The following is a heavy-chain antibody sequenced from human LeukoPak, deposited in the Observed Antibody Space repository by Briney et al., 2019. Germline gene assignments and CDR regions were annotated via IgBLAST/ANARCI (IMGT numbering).Heavy chain of an antibody. Sequence: GESLKISCKGSGYTFTNYWIGWVRQMPGKGLEYMGIIYPRDSDTRYSPSFEGQVTISADKSISTAYLQWSSLKASDTAMYFCARKFCFSTTCYVAFDMWGQGTMVTVSS. CDR3: ARKFCFSTTCYVAFDM. J-gene: IGHJ3*02. V-gene: IGHV5-51*01. D-gene: IGHD2-2*01. CDR2: IYPRDSDT. CDR1: GYTFTNYW.